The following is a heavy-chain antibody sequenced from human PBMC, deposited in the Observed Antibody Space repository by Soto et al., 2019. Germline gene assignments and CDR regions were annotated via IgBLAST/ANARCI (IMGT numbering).Heavy chain of an antibody. D-gene: IGHD1-1*01. V-gene: IGHV3-33*01. J-gene: IGHJ4*02. CDR1: GFLFSRFG. Sequence: QVQLVESGGGVVQPGTSLRLSCAASGFLFSRFGMHWVRQAPGKGLEWVAVIVNHGETKAYADSVRGRFTISRDNSRNTLFLEMSSLRVEDTAIYYCARDDEYADNGLDYWGRGTLVTVSS. CDR3: ARDDEYADNGLDY. CDR2: IVNHGETK.